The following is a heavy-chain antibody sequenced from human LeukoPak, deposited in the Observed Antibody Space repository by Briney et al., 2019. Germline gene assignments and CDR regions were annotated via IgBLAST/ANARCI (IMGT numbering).Heavy chain of an antibody. J-gene: IGHJ6*03. CDR3: TADYSNLGYYYYYYMDV. D-gene: IGHD4-11*01. CDR1: GFTFSSYW. V-gene: IGHV3-49*04. CDR2: IRSKAYGGTT. Sequence: PGGSLRLSCAASGFTFSSYWMSWVRQAPGKGLEWVGFIRSKAYGGTTEYAASVKGRFTISRDDSKTIAYLQMNSLKTEDTAVYYCTADYSNLGYYYYYYMDVWGKGTTVTVSS.